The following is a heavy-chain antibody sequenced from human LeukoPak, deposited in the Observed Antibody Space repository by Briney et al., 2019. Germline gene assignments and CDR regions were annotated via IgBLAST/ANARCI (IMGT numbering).Heavy chain of an antibody. D-gene: IGHD3-10*01. V-gene: IGHV1-8*01. CDR1: GYTFTSYD. J-gene: IGHJ5*02. Sequence: GASVKASCKASGYTFTSYDINWVRQATGQGLEWMGWMNPNSGNTGYAQKFQGRVTMTRNTSISTAYMELSSLRSEDTAVYYCARVLGSGRRNLNWFDPWGQGTLVTVSS. CDR3: ARVLGSGRRNLNWFDP. CDR2: MNPNSGNT.